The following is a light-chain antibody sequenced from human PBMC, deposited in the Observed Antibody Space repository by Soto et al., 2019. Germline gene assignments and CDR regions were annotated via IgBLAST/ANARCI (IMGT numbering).Light chain of an antibody. Sequence: NFMLTQPHSVSESPGKTVTISCTRRSGSIASNYVQWYPQRPGSSATIVIFEDNPRPSGVPDRFSGSIDSSSNSASLTISGLKIEDEADCFCQSYEISNHRVFGGGTKVTV. J-gene: IGLJ3*02. CDR2: EDN. CDR3: QSYEISNHRV. V-gene: IGLV6-57*01. CDR1: SGSIASNY.